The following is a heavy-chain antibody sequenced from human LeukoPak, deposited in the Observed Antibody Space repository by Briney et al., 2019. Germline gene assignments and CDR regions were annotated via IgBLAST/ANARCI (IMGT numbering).Heavy chain of an antibody. CDR3: ARDLSGGYSGYYYFDY. D-gene: IGHD5-12*01. J-gene: IGHJ4*02. CDR2: IIPIFGTA. CDR1: GGTFSSYA. V-gene: IGHV1-69*13. Sequence: ASVKVSCKASGGTFSSYAISWVRQAPGQGLEWMGGIIPIFGTANYAQKFQGRVTITADESTSTAYMELSSLRSEDTAVYYCARDLSGGYSGYYYFDYWGQGTLVTVSS.